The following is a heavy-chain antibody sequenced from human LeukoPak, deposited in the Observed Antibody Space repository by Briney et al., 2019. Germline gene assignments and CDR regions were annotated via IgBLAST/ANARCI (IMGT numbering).Heavy chain of an antibody. CDR1: GGPFSDYY. V-gene: IGHV4-34*01. J-gene: IGHJ4*02. D-gene: IGHD5-24*01. CDR2: INHSGST. CDR3: ARGEGARDGYNYGGPFYFDY. Sequence: SETLSLTCAVYGGPFSDYYWSWIRQPPGKGLEWIGKINHSGSTNYRPSLKSRVTISIDTSKNQFSLKLKSMTAADTAVYYCARGEGARDGYNYGGPFYFDYWGQGTLVTVSS.